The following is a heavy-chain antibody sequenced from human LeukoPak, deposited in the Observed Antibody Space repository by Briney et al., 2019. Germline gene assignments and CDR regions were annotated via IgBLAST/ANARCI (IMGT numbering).Heavy chain of an antibody. Sequence: GGSLRLSCAASGFTFSSYAMHWARQAPGKGLEWVAVISYDGSNKYYADSVKGRFTISRDNSKNTLYLQMNSLRAEDTAVYYCATEEFDYWGQGTLVTVSS. CDR2: ISYDGSNK. CDR3: ATEEFDY. CDR1: GFTFSSYA. V-gene: IGHV3-30-3*01. J-gene: IGHJ4*02.